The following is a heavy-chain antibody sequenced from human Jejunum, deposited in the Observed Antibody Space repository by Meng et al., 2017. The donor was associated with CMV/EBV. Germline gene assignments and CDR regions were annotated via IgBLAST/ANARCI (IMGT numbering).Heavy chain of an antibody. J-gene: IGHJ4*02. CDR3: ARRVGSGKYYFDY. CDR1: CGSLPGYY. V-gene: IGHV4-34*01. CDR2: INYGEST. D-gene: IGHD3-10*01. Sequence: CSVSCGSLPGYYCRCIRQPPGKGLEWIGEINYGESTDYNPSLKSRVTISVDTYKNQCSLKLRSVTAADTGVYYCARRVGSGKYYFDYWSQGTLVTVSS.